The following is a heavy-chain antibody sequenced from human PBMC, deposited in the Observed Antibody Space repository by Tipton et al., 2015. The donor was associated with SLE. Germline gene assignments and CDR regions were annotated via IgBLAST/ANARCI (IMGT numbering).Heavy chain of an antibody. CDR3: AKALAPTYDYGSH. Sequence: GSLRLSCAASGFTFSSYWMSWVRQAPGKGLEWVANIKQDGSEKYYADSVKGRFTISRDNSKNTLYLQMNSLRAEDTAVYYCAKALAPTYDYGSHWGQGTLVTVSS. CDR1: GFTFSSYW. D-gene: IGHD4-17*01. V-gene: IGHV3-7*01. J-gene: IGHJ4*02. CDR2: IKQDGSEK.